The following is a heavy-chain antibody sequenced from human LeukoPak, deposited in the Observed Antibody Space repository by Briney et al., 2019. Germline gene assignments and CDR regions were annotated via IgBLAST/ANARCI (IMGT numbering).Heavy chain of an antibody. CDR2: ISGSNDNT. J-gene: IGHJ5*02. Sequence: ASVTVSCKASGYTFITSGINWVRQAPGQGLEWMGWISGSNDNTNYAQNFQGRVTMTTDTSTSTAYMELRSLRSDDTAVYYCARGGSGSDLYSTFDPWGQGTLVTVSS. V-gene: IGHV1-18*01. CDR1: GYTFITSG. D-gene: IGHD3-10*01. CDR3: ARGGSGSDLYSTFDP.